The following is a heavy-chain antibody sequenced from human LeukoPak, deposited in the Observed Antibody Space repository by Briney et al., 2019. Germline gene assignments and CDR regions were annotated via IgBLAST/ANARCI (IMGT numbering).Heavy chain of an antibody. J-gene: IGHJ5*02. CDR1: GYTFASYG. CDR3: ARVVVAATNWFDP. D-gene: IGHD2-15*01. CDR2: ISAYNGNT. Sequence: ASVNVSCTASGYTFASYGISWVRQAPGQGLEWMGWISAYNGNTNYAQKLQGRVTMTTDTSTSTAYMEPRSLRSDDTAVYYCARVVVAATNWFDPWGQGTLVTVSS. V-gene: IGHV1-18*01.